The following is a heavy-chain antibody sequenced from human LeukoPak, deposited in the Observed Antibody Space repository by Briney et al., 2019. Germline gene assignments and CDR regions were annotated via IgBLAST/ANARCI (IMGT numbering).Heavy chain of an antibody. J-gene: IGHJ5*02. CDR2: IYYSGST. CDR1: GGSISSYY. V-gene: IGHV4-59*01. D-gene: IGHD3-3*01. CDR3: ARALVFNYYDFWSXYXHXXXP. Sequence: SETLSLTCTVSGGSISSYYWSWIRQPPGKGLEWIGYIYYSGSTNYNPSLKSRVTISVDTSKNQFSLKLSSVTAADTAVYYCARALVFNYYDFWSXYXHXXXPWGXGXXXT.